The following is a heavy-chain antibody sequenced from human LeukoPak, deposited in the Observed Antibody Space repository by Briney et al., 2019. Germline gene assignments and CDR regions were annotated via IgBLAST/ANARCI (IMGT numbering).Heavy chain of an antibody. J-gene: IGHJ4*02. D-gene: IGHD3-3*01. CDR2: IYTSEST. CDR1: GGSISSGSYY. V-gene: IGHV4-61*02. Sequence: SQTLSLTCTVSGGSISSGSYYWSWVRQPAGKGLEWIGRIYTSESTNYNPSLKSRVTISVDTSKNQFSLKLSSVTAADTAVYYCARGYYDFWSGYFDYWGQGTLVTVPS. CDR3: ARGYYDFWSGYFDY.